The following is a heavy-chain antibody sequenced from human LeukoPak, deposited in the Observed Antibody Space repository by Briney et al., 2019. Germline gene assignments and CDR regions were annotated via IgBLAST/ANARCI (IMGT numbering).Heavy chain of an antibody. J-gene: IGHJ6*03. CDR2: IYPGDSDT. D-gene: IGHD2-2*01. Sequence: KHGESLKISCKGSGYSFTSYWIGWVRQMLGRGLEWMGIIYPGDSDTRYSPSFQGQVAISADKSISTAYLQWSSLKASDTAMYFCARHGDIVVVSYATKPKYYYYYMDGWGKGTTVSVS. CDR3: ARHGDIVVVSYATKPKYYYYYMDG. V-gene: IGHV5-51*01. CDR1: GYSFTSYW.